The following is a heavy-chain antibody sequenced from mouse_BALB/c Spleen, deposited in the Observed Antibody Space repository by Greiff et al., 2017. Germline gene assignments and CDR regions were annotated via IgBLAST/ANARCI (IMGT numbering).Heavy chain of an antibody. V-gene: IGHV1-80*01. J-gene: IGHJ4*01. CDR2: IYPGDGDT. D-gene: IGHD1-2*01. Sequence: QVQLQQPGAELVRPGSSVKISCKASGYAFSSYWMNWVKQRPGQGLEWIGQIYPGDGDTNYNGKLKGKATLTADKSSSTAYMQLSSLTSEDSAVYFCARGGNGYPSMDYWGQGTSVTVSS. CDR1: GYAFSSYW. CDR3: ARGGNGYPSMDY.